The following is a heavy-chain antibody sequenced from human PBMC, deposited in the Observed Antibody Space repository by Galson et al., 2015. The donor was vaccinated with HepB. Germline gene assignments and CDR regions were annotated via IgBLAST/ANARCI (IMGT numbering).Heavy chain of an antibody. J-gene: IGHJ3*02. D-gene: IGHD5-24*01. Sequence: SVKVSCKASGGTFSRYAISWVRQAPGQGLEWMGGIIPIFGTANYAQKFQGRVTITADESTSTAYMELSSLRSEDTAVYYCARGREMATISHDAFDIWGQGTMVTVSS. CDR3: ARGREMATISHDAFDI. V-gene: IGHV1-69*13. CDR1: GGTFSRYA. CDR2: IIPIFGTA.